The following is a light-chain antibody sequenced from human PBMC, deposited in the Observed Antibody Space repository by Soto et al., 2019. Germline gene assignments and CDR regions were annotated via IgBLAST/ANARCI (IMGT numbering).Light chain of an antibody. CDR3: RQSDTTPWT. J-gene: IGKJ1*01. CDR1: QSISSY. CDR2: EAS. V-gene: IGKV1-39*01. Sequence: DIQMTQSPSSLSASVGDRVTITCRTSQSISSYLNWYQQKPGKAPKLLIYEASSLQSGVPSRFSGSGSGTDFTLTISSLQPEDFATYYCRQSDTTPWTFGQGTKVDIK.